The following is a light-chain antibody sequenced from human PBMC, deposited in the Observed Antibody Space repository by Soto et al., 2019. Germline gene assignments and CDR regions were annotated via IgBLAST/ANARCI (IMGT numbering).Light chain of an antibody. CDR1: SSDVGGYNY. Sequence: QSVLTQPASVSGSPGQSITISCTGTSSDVGGYNYVSWYQQHPGKAPKLLIYKVSNRPSGVSYRFSGSKSGNTASLTISGLQAEDEADYFCSSYTSSTLGVFGTGTKVTVL. J-gene: IGLJ1*01. V-gene: IGLV2-14*01. CDR2: KVS. CDR3: SSYTSSTLGV.